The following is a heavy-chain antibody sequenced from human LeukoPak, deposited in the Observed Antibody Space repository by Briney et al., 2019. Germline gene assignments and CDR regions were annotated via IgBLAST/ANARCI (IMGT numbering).Heavy chain of an antibody. V-gene: IGHV1-46*01. J-gene: IGHJ5*02. CDR1: GYTFTSYD. CDR3: ARPAYCDGTNCGYWLDP. Sequence: ASVKVSCKASGYTFTSYDINWVRQATGQGLEWVGTINPRGDITSYAQRFQGRVTLTEYTSTSTFYMELSSLTSDDTAVYFCARPAYCDGTNCGYWLDPWGPGTLVTVSS. D-gene: IGHD2-21*01. CDR2: INPRGDIT.